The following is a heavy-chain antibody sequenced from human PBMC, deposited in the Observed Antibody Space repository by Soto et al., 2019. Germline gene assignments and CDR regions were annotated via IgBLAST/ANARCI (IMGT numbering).Heavy chain of an antibody. CDR3: ARVVPGAEAWFGP. CDR1: CYTFSNYG. Sequence: ASVKASFKTACYTFSNYGITCLRQAPGQPLEWLGWISLYSDGANYAQKFQGRVSMTTDTSTTTAYMELRSLRSDDTAVYYCARVVPGAEAWFGPWGQGTLVTVSS. J-gene: IGHJ5*02. D-gene: IGHD2-2*01. V-gene: IGHV1-18*01. CDR2: ISLYSDGA.